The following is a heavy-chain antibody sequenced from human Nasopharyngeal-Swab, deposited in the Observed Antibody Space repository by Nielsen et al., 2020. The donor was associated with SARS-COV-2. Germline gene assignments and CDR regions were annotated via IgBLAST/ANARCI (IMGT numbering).Heavy chain of an antibody. CDR1: GFTFSSYA. V-gene: IGHV3-30-3*01. CDR3: TRVTVRRGGSGDYYYYGMDV. CDR2: VSYDGSNK. D-gene: IGHD3-10*01. Sequence: GGSLRPSCAASGFTFSSYAMHWVRQAPGKGLEWVAVVSYDGSNKNYADSVKGRFTISRDNSTNTLYLRMNSLRAEDTAVYYCTRVTVRRGGSGDYYYYGMDVWGQGTTVSVSS. J-gene: IGHJ6*02.